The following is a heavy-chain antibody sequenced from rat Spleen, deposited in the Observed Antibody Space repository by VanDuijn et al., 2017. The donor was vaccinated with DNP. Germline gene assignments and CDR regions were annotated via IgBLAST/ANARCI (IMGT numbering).Heavy chain of an antibody. CDR3: ASLWTLAY. Sequence: EVQLVESGGGLVQPGGSLRLSCVASGFTFNNFWMTWIRQAPGKGLEWVAIISYDGRDTYYRDSVKGRFSLSRDNAKSTLYLQVNSLRSEDTATYYCASLWTLAYWGQGTLVTVSS. CDR1: GFTFNNFW. CDR2: ISYDGRDT. J-gene: IGHJ3*01. D-gene: IGHD1-3*01. V-gene: IGHV5-31*01.